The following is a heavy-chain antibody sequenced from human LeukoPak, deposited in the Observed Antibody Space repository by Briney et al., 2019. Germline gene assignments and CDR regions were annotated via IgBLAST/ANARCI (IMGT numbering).Heavy chain of an antibody. CDR2: IYTSGST. CDR1: GGSISSYY. V-gene: IGHV4-4*07. J-gene: IGHJ6*02. D-gene: IGHD6-13*01. CDR3: AKLSPITEVGSSYYHSMDV. Sequence: PSETLSLTCTVSGGSISSYYWSWIRQPAGKGLEWIGRIYTSGSTNYNPSLKSRVTMSVDTSKNQFSLKLSSVTAADTAVYYCAKLSPITEVGSSYYHSMDVWGHGTTVTVSS.